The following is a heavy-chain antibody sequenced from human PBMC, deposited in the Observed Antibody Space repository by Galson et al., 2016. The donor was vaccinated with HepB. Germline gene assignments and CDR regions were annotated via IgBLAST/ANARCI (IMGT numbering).Heavy chain of an antibody. CDR2: ISYDGSKK. CDR1: AFTFSTYG. D-gene: IGHD3-10*01. J-gene: IGHJ4*02. CDR3: AKDPYYYGSGSYYFDY. V-gene: IGHV3-30*18. Sequence: SLRLSCAASAFTFSTYGMHWVRQAPGKGLERVAVISYDGSKKYYADSVKGRFTISRDNSKNTLYLQMNSLRTEDTAVYYCAKDPYYYGSGSYYFDYWGQGTLVTVSS.